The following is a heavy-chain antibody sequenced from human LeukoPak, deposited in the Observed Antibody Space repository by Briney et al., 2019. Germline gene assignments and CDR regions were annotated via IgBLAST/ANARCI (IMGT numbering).Heavy chain of an antibody. CDR3: ARSQDVGFGENWFDP. Sequence: SVKVSCKASGGTFSSYAISWVRQAPGQGLEWMGGIIPIFGAANYAQKFQGRVTITTDESTSTAYMELSSLRSEDTAVYYCARSQDVGFGENWFDPWGQGTLVTVSS. CDR2: IIPIFGAA. CDR1: GGTFSSYA. D-gene: IGHD3-10*01. V-gene: IGHV1-69*05. J-gene: IGHJ5*02.